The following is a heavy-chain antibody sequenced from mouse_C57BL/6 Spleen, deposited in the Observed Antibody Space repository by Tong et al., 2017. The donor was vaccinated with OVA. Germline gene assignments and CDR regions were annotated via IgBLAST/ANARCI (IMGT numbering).Heavy chain of an antibody. CDR1: GFTFSSYG. CDR2: ISSGGSYT. CDR3: ARHDHYYAYP. Sequence: EVQLQESGGDLVKPGGSLKLSCAASGFTFSSYGMSWVRQTPDKRLEWVATISSGGSYTYYPDSVKGRFTISRDNAKNTLYLQMSSLKSEDTAMYYCARHDHYYAYPWGQGTSVTVSS. J-gene: IGHJ4*01. V-gene: IGHV5-6*01. D-gene: IGHD1-2*01.